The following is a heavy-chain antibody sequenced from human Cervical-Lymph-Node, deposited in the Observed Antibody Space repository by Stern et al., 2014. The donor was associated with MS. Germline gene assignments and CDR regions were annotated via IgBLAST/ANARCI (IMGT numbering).Heavy chain of an antibody. CDR2: IYPYDSET. Sequence: EVQLVQSGAAVKKPGESLKISCKLSGYSFTIYYIAWVRQMPGKGLEWMVVIYPYDSETPSSPSFQGQVTISADKSITTAYLQWSSLRASDTAMYYCARHVQGFDYWGQGTLVTVSS. V-gene: IGHV5-51*01. J-gene: IGHJ4*02. CDR3: ARHVQGFDY. CDR1: GYSFTIYY.